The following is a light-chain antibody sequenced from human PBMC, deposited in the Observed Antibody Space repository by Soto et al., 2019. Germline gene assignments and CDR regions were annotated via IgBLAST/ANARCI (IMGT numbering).Light chain of an antibody. V-gene: IGLV2-14*01. Sequence: QSVLTQPASVSGSPGQSFTISCTGTSSDVGGYNYVSWYQQHPGKAPKLMIYEVSNRPSGVSNRFSGSKSGNTASLTISGLQAEDEADYYCSSYTSSSTRVVFGGGTKLTVL. J-gene: IGLJ2*01. CDR2: EVS. CDR1: SSDVGGYNY. CDR3: SSYTSSSTRVV.